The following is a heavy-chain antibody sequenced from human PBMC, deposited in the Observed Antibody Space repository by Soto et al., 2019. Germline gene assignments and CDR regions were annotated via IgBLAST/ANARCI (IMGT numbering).Heavy chain of an antibody. V-gene: IGHV2-5*02. Sequence: QITLKESGPTLVKPTQTLTLTCTLSGFSPSNSGVAMGWIRQPPGNALEWLALIYWDDDKRYSPSLKSRLTITKDTPKNQLVLTMTNMDPVDTATYYFERPYYYGHNWFDPWGQGTLVTVSA. D-gene: IGHD3-10*01. CDR3: ERPYYYGHNWFDP. J-gene: IGHJ5*02. CDR1: GFSPSNSGVA. CDR2: IYWDDDK.